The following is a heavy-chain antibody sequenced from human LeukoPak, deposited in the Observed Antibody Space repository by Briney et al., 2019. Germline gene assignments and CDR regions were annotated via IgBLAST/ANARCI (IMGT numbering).Heavy chain of an antibody. D-gene: IGHD3-10*01. CDR3: ARGSSGSYSGLEDAFDI. CDR1: GGSISSGGYY. Sequence: SETLSLTCTVSGGSISSGGYYWSWIRQHPGKGLEWIGYIYYSGSTYYNPSLKSRVTISVDTSKNQFSLKLSSVTAADTAVYYCARGSSGSYSGLEDAFDIWGQGTMVTVSS. CDR2: IYYSGST. V-gene: IGHV4-31*03. J-gene: IGHJ3*02.